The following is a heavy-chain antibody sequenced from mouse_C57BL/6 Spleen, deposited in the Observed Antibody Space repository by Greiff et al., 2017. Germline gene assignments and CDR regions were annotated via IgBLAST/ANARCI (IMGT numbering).Heavy chain of an antibody. D-gene: IGHD2-4*01. CDR1: GYTFTSYG. J-gene: IGHJ1*03. CDR3: ARDYDYARGSWYFDV. Sequence: VQLQQSGAELARPGASVKLSCKASGYTFTSYGISWVKQRTGQGLEWIGEIYPRSGNTYYNEKFKGKATLTADKSSSTAYMELRSLTSEDSAVYFCARDYDYARGSWYFDVWGTGTTVTVSS. V-gene: IGHV1-81*01. CDR2: IYPRSGNT.